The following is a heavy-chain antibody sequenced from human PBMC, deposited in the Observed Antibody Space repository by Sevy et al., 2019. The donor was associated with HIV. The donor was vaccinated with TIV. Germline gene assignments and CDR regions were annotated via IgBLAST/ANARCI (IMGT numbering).Heavy chain of an antibody. CDR2: NYYSGNT. V-gene: IGHV4-59*13. CDR1: GGSITSYY. D-gene: IGHD4-17*01. CDR3: ARDLNYGDQGAFDI. J-gene: IGHJ3*02. Sequence: SETLSLTCTVSGGSITSYYWSWIRQPPGKGLEWIGYNYYSGNTNYNPSLKSQVTISVDTSKNQFSLKLSSVTAADTALYYCARDLNYGDQGAFDILGHGTMVTVSS.